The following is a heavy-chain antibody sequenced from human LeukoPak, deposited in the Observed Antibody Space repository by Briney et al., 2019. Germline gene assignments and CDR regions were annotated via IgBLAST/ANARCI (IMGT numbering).Heavy chain of an antibody. CDR3: ARPQDHGGNVENFDI. Sequence: ASVKVSCKASGYTFSAYYIHWVPQAPGQGLEWMGWINPNSGGTNYALKFRGRVTMTRDTSISTANMELTSLRSADTAVYYCARPQDHGGNVENFDIWGQGTLVTVSS. V-gene: IGHV1-2*02. J-gene: IGHJ3*02. D-gene: IGHD4-23*01. CDR1: GYTFSAYY. CDR2: INPNSGGT.